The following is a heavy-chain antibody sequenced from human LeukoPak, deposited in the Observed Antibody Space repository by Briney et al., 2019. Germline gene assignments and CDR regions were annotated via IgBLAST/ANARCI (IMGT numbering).Heavy chain of an antibody. CDR3: GGQLGSWHYLDY. D-gene: IGHD2-15*01. Sequence: GGSLSLSCAASGFTFSSYAIHWVRQAPGKGLEWGAVISYGGSTKYNADSVKGRFTISRDNSKTTLYLKMNRLTPEATAVYSCGGQLGSWHYLDYWCRGTGIIVSS. J-gene: IGHJ4*02. CDR1: GFTFSSYA. V-gene: IGHV3-30*04. CDR2: ISYGGSTK.